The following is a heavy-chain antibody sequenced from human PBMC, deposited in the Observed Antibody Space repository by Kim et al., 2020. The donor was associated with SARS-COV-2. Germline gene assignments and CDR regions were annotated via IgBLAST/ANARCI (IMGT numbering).Heavy chain of an antibody. CDR1: GASITVGGYY. V-gene: IGHV4-31*03. J-gene: IGHJ6*02. CDR3: ARGSVAAVAPGPMDV. Sequence: SETLYLTCTVSGASITVGGYYWSWVRQRPVKGLEWIGYTYYAGTTHYNASLKSRFSISVDTSQAQFCLHLTSVTVADTARYFCARGSVAAVAPGPMDVWGQGTPVTVSS. CDR2: TYYAGTT.